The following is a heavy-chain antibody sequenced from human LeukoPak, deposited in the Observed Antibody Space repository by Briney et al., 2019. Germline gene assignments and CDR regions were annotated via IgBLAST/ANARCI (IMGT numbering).Heavy chain of an antibody. CDR3: AREPPGGGFDY. Sequence: AGGSLRLSCAASGXTVSTNYMTWVRQAPGKGLEWVSSIYSGGSTYYADSVKGRFTISRDNSKNTLYLQMNSLRAEDTAVYYCAREPPGGGFDYWGQGTLVTVSS. CDR2: IYSGGST. D-gene: IGHD3-16*01. V-gene: IGHV3-66*01. CDR1: GXTVSTNY. J-gene: IGHJ4*02.